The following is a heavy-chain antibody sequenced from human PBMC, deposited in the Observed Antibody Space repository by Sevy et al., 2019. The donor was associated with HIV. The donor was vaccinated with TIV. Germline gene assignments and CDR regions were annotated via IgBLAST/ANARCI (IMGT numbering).Heavy chain of an antibody. CDR2: MTGNGGST. CDR3: ANAYSGSYSHSYLYALDV. V-gene: IGHV3-23*01. CDR1: GFTFSGYA. J-gene: IGHJ6*02. D-gene: IGHD1-26*01. Sequence: GGSLRLSCAAAGFTFSGYAMSWVRQGPGKGLEWISGMTGNGGSTYYADSVKGRFPISRDNSKNTVYLEMNRLRNEDTAIYFCANAYSGSYSHSYLYALDVWGQGTTVTVSS.